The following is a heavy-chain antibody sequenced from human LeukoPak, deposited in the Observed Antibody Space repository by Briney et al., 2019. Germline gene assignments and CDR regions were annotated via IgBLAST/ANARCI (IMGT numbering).Heavy chain of an antibody. V-gene: IGHV7-4-1*02. Sequence: ASVKVSCKASGCTFTSYAMNWVRQAPGQGLEWMGWINTNTGNPTYAQGFTGRFVFSLDTSVSTVYLQISSLKAEDTAVYYCARLSMVRGVIIDAFDIWGQGTMVTVSS. CDR1: GCTFTSYA. CDR3: ARLSMVRGVIIDAFDI. D-gene: IGHD3-10*01. CDR2: INTNTGNP. J-gene: IGHJ3*02.